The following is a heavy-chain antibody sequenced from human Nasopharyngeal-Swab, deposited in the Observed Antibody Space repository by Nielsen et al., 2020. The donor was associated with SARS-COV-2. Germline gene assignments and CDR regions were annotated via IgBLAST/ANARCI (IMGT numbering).Heavy chain of an antibody. Sequence: GALKISCAASGFTFSSYDMHWVRQATGKGLEWVSAIGTAGDTYYPGSVKGRFTISRENAKNSLYLQMNSLRAGDTAVYYCARGGMITFGGVIADAFDIWGQGTMVTVSS. CDR2: IGTAGDT. CDR1: GFTFSSYD. CDR3: ARGGMITFGGVIADAFDI. V-gene: IGHV3-13*01. D-gene: IGHD3-16*02. J-gene: IGHJ3*02.